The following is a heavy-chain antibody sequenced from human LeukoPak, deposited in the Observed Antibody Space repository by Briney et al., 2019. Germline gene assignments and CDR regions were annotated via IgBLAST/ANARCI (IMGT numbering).Heavy chain of an antibody. CDR3: ARGRPEIYDFWSGYYRNTIPVFDY. J-gene: IGHJ4*02. D-gene: IGHD3-3*01. CDR2: INHSGST. Sequence: SETLSLTCAVYGGSFSGYYWSWIRQPPGKGLEWIGEINHSGSTNYNPSLKSRVTISVDTSKNQFSLKLSSVTAADTAVYYCARGRPEIYDFWSGYYRNTIPVFDYWGQGTLVTVSS. V-gene: IGHV4-34*01. CDR1: GGSFSGYY.